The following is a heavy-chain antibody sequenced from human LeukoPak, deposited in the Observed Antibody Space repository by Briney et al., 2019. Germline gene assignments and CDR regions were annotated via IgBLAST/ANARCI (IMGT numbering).Heavy chain of an antibody. D-gene: IGHD5-12*01. V-gene: IGHV4-59*08. J-gene: IGHJ3*02. Sequence: SETLSLTCTVSGGSISSYYWSWIRQPPGKGLEWIGYIYYSGSTNYNPSLKSRVTISVDTSKNQFSLKLSSVTAADTAVYYCARVATIPWAFDIWGQGTMVTVSS. CDR1: GGSISSYY. CDR3: ARVATIPWAFDI. CDR2: IYYSGST.